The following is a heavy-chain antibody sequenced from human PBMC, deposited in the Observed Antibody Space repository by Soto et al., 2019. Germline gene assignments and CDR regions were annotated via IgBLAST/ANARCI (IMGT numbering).Heavy chain of an antibody. J-gene: IGHJ4*02. CDR2: INHSGST. CDR3: AKLGRGDY. CDR1: GGSFSGYY. V-gene: IGHV4-34*01. Sequence: QVQLQQWGAGLLKPSETLSLTCAVYGGSFSGYYWSWIRQPPGKGLEWIGEINHSGSTNYNPSLKGRVTISVDTSKNQFSLKLSSVTAADTAVYYCAKLGRGDYWGQGTLVTVSS. D-gene: IGHD7-27*01.